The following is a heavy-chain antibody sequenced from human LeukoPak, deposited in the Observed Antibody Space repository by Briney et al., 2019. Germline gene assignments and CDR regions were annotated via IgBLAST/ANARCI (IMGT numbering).Heavy chain of an antibody. CDR1: GDSISSGTYS. CDR3: ARELWFANAPGSWLDP. CDR2: IFHTGST. V-gene: IGHV4-30-2*01. Sequence: PSETLSLTCVVSGDSISSGTYSWSWIRQPPGKGLEWIGYIFHTGSTFYNPSLKSRVTISVDTSKNQFFLRLNSVTAADTAVYYCARELWFANAPGSWLDPWGQGTLVTVSS. J-gene: IGHJ5*02. D-gene: IGHD3-10*01.